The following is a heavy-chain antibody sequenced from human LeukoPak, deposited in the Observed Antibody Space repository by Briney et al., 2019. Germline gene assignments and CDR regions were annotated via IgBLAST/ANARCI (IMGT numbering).Heavy chain of an antibody. D-gene: IGHD6-6*01. CDR3: ARVSIAARLNYYYGMDV. CDR1: GGTFSSYA. CDR2: IIPIVDTA. Sequence: GASVKVSCKASGGTFSSYAISWVRQAPGQGLEWMGGIIPIVDTANYAQKFQGRVTITADGSTSTAYMELSSLRSEDTAVYYCARVSIAARLNYYYGMDVWGQGTTVTVSS. J-gene: IGHJ6*02. V-gene: IGHV1-69*13.